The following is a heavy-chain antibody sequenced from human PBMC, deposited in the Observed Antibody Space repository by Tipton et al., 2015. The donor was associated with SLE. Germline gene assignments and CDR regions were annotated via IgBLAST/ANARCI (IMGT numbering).Heavy chain of an antibody. CDR1: GFAFGSYD. CDR2: VNHDGSDK. J-gene: IGHJ2*01. Sequence: SLRLSCAASGFAFGSYDLHWVRQAPGKGLEWVAFVNHDGSDKDYADSVKGRVTISRDNSKNTLYLQMSSLRVEDTAVYYCAKEAVAGTRYFDLWGRGTLVSVSS. V-gene: IGHV3-30*02. D-gene: IGHD6-19*01. CDR3: AKEAVAGTRYFDL.